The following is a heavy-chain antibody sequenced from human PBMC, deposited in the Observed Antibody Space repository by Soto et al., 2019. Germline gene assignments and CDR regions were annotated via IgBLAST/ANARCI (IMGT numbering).Heavy chain of an antibody. CDR1: GDSISSSTYY. D-gene: IGHD4-17*01. J-gene: IGHJ4*02. CDR2: IFSTGTT. CDR3: ARHDYGDGFSY. V-gene: IGHV4-39*01. Sequence: SETLSLTCTVSGDSISSSTYYWGWIRRPPGKGLEWIATIFSTGTTHYNPSLRSRVTISVDTSKNQFSLTVRSVAAADTAAYYCARHDYGDGFSYWGQGSQVTVSS.